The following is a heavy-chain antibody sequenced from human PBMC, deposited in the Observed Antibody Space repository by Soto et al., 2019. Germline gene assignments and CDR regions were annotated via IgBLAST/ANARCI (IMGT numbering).Heavy chain of an antibody. Sequence: ASVEVSCKASGYTFTGYYMHWVRQAPGQGLEWMGWINPNSGGTNYAQKFQGRVTMTRDTSISRAHMELSRLRSDDTVVYYCARLWELLDYYYGMDVWGQGTTVTVSS. CDR1: GYTFTGYY. V-gene: IGHV1-2*02. J-gene: IGHJ6*02. CDR2: INPNSGGT. CDR3: ARLWELLDYYYGMDV. D-gene: IGHD1-26*01.